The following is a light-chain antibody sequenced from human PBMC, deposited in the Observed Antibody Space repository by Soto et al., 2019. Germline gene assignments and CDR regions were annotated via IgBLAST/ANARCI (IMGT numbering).Light chain of an antibody. CDR2: NNN. J-gene: IGLJ3*02. Sequence: QSVLTQPPSASGTPGQRVTISCSGSSSNIGSNTVNWYQQLPGTAPKLLIYNNNQQPSGVPDRFSGSKSGTSASLAISGLQSEDEADYYCAAWDDSLNAWVFGGGTKLTVL. CDR3: AAWDDSLNAWV. V-gene: IGLV1-44*01. CDR1: SSNIGSNT.